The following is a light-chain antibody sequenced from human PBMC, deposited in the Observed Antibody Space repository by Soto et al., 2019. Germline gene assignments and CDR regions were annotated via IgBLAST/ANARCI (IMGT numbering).Light chain of an antibody. Sequence: DIQITQSPSTLSASVATIVTITFRASESMSNCLAWYKQNPGQAPKLLIYAASSLQSGVPSRFSGSGSGTDFTLTIISLQPEDFETYYCQQYNRLITFGQGTRLEI. CDR2: AAS. CDR3: QQYNRLIT. V-gene: IGKV1-5*01. J-gene: IGKJ5*01. CDR1: ESMSNC.